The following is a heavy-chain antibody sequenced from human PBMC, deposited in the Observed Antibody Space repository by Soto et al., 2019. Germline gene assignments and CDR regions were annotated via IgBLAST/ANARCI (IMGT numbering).Heavy chain of an antibody. CDR1: GYTFTRSG. CDR2: ISAYNGNT. Sequence: ASVKVSCKASGYTFTRSGISWVRQAPGQGLEWMGWISAYNGNTNYAQKLQGRVTMTTDTSTSTAYMELRSLRSDDTAVYYCARMVATEGNWFDPWGQGTLVTVSS. CDR3: ARMVATEGNWFDP. D-gene: IGHD2-15*01. J-gene: IGHJ5*02. V-gene: IGHV1-18*01.